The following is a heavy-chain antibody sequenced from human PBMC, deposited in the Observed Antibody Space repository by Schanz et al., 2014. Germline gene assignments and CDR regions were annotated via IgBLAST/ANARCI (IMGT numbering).Heavy chain of an antibody. CDR3: APRGYADSVS. V-gene: IGHV1-69*02. J-gene: IGHJ5*02. CDR1: GGTFSRLT. D-gene: IGHD4-17*01. Sequence: QVQLVQSGAEVKKPGASVRVSCKASGGTFSRLTFSWVRQAPGQGLEWMGRVIPILAVTHYAQKCQGRVAITTDKSTTTAYMELNSLNADDTAVYYCAPRGYADSVSWGQGTLVTVSS. CDR2: VIPILAVT.